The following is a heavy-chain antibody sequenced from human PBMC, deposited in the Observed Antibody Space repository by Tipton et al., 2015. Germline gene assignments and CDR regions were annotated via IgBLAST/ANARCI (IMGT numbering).Heavy chain of an antibody. CDR1: GDSVSSNSAA. CDR2: TYYRSKWYT. V-gene: IGHV6-1*01. CDR3: ARDPNASGLFDY. Sequence: GLVKPSQILSLTCAISGDSVSSNSAAWNWLRQSPSRGLEWLGRTYYRSKWYTGYAESVKRRMTINPDTSSNQFSLQVNSVTVEDTAVYYCARDPNASGLFDYWGQGTLVTVSS. J-gene: IGHJ4*02. D-gene: IGHD6-19*01.